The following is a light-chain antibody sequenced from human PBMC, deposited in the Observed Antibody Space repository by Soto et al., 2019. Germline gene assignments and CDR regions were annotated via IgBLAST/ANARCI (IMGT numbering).Light chain of an antibody. V-gene: IGKV3-15*01. Sequence: EIVMTQSPVTLSVSPGERGTLSCRAGQSVSSNLAWYQQKPGQAPRLLIYGASTRATGIPARFTGSGSGTEFNLTIRRLEPEHFAVYYCQQYGSSYPCTFGQRTK. CDR3: QQYGSSYPCT. CDR2: GAS. J-gene: IGKJ1*01. CDR1: QSVSSN.